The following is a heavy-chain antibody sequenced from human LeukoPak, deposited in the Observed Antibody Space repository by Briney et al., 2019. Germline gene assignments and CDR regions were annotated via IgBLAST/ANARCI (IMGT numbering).Heavy chain of an antibody. V-gene: IGHV3-30*03. D-gene: IGHD6-13*01. CDR1: GFTFSSYG. CDR3: ARVLFNWIAAAGAPDY. Sequence: GGSLRLSCAASGFTFSSYGMHWVRQAPGKGLEWVAVISYDGSNKYYADSVKGRFTISRDNAKNSLYLQMNSLRAEDTAVYYCARVLFNWIAAAGAPDYWGQGTLVTVSS. CDR2: ISYDGSNK. J-gene: IGHJ4*02.